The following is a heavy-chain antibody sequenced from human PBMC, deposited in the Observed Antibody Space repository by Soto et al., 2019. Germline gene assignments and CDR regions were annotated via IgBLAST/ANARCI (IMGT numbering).Heavy chain of an antibody. J-gene: IGHJ4*02. CDR1: GYTFTSYA. V-gene: IGHV1-3*01. D-gene: IGHD3-16*01. Sequence: ASVKVSCKASGYTFTSYAMHWVRQAPGQRLEWMGWINAGNGNTKYSQKFQGTVTITTDTSASTAYMELRGLRSEDTAVYYCARIGVSSGHESPDFDSWGQGTLVTVSS. CDR2: INAGNGNT. CDR3: ARIGVSSGHESPDFDS.